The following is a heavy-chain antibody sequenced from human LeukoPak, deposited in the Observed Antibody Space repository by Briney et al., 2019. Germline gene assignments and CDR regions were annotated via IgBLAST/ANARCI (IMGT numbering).Heavy chain of an antibody. J-gene: IGHJ6*02. CDR1: GYTFTSYG. V-gene: IGHV1-18*01. D-gene: IGHD3-3*01. CDR2: ISAYNGNT. Sequence: GASVKVSCKASGYTFTSYGISWVRQAPGQGLEWMGWISAYNGNTNYAQKLQGRVTMTTDTSTSTAYMELRSLRSDDTAVYYCARCVQITIFGVVTSRGMDVWGQGTTVTVSS. CDR3: ARCVQITIFGVVTSRGMDV.